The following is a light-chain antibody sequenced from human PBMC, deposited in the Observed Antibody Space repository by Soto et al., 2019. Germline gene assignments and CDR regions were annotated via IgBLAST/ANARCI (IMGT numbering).Light chain of an antibody. J-gene: IGLJ3*02. CDR2: EVS. CDR1: SSDVGGYTY. CDR3: SSYAGRNNLGV. Sequence: QSALTQPPSASGSPGQSVTISCTGTSSDVGGYTYVSWYQQHPGKAPKLMIYEVSKRPSGVPDRFSGSKSGNTASLTVSGLQAEDEAGYYCSSYAGRNNLGVFGGGTKLTVL. V-gene: IGLV2-8*01.